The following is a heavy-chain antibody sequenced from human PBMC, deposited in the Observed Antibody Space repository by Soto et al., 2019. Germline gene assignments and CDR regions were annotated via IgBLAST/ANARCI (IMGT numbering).Heavy chain of an antibody. V-gene: IGHV2-70*01. J-gene: IGHJ6*02. Sequence: ESGPTLVNPTQTLTLTCTFSGFSLSTSGMCVSWIRQPPGKALEWLALIDWDDDKYHSTSLKTRLTISKDTSKNQVVLTMTNMDPVDTATYYCARIAYYYDSSGYYYARDYYYYGMDVWGQGTTVTVSS. CDR2: IDWDDDK. D-gene: IGHD3-22*01. CDR3: ARIAYYYDSSGYYYARDYYYYGMDV. CDR1: GFSLSTSGMC.